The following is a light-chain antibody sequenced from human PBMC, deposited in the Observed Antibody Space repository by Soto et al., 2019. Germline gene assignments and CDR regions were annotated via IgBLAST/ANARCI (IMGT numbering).Light chain of an antibody. CDR2: GAS. CDR3: QQYGGSPYT. Sequence: EIVLTQSPGTLSLSPGERATLSCRASQSVRSNYLAWYQQKPGQAPRLLIYGASSGATGIPDRFSGTGSGTDFTLTISRPEPEDFAVYYCQQYGGSPYTFGQGTKLEIK. V-gene: IGKV3-20*01. CDR1: QSVRSNY. J-gene: IGKJ2*01.